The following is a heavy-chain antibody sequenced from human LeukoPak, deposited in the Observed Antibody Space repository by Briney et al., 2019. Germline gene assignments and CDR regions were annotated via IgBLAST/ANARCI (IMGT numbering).Heavy chain of an antibody. CDR2: IIPILGIA. CDR3: ARDGRGYSYVALV. D-gene: IGHD5-18*01. Sequence: ASVKVSCKASGGTFISYTISWVRQAPGQGLEWMGRIIPILGIANYAQKLQGRVTITADKSTSTAYMELSSLRSEDTAVYYCARDGRGYSYVALVWGKGTTVTVSS. CDR1: GGTFISYT. V-gene: IGHV1-69*04. J-gene: IGHJ6*04.